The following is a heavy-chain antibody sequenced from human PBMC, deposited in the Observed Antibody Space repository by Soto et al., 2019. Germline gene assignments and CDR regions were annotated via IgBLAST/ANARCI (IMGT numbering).Heavy chain of an antibody. CDR3: ARDPYGDYSGSDFDY. CDR1: GYTFTSYY. V-gene: IGHV1-46*01. Sequence: ASVKVSCKASGYTFTSYYMHWVRQAPGQGLEWMGIINPSGGSTSYAQKFQGRVTMTRDTSTSTVYMELSSLRSEDTAVYYCARDPYGDYSGSDFDYWGQGTLVTVSS. J-gene: IGHJ4*02. D-gene: IGHD4-17*01. CDR2: INPSGGST.